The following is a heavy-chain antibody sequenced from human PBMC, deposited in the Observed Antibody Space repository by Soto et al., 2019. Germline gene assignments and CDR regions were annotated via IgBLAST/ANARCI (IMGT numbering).Heavy chain of an antibody. CDR3: AREAGNYDGLNWFDP. D-gene: IGHD1-7*01. CDR1: GGSISSYY. V-gene: IGHV4-59*01. CDR2: IYYSGST. Sequence: SETLSLTCTVSGGSISSYYWSWIRQPPGKGLERIGYIYYSGSTNYNPSLKSRVTISVDTSKNQFSLKLSSVTAADTAVYYCAREAGNYDGLNWFDPWGQGTLVTVSS. J-gene: IGHJ5*02.